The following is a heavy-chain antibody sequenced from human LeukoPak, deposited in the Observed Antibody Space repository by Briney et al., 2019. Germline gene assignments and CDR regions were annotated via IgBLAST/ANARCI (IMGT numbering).Heavy chain of an antibody. CDR1: GFTFSSYA. D-gene: IGHD3-9*01. CDR3: ARDDILTGPWGY. CDR2: ISYDGSNK. J-gene: IGHJ4*02. V-gene: IGHV3-30*04. Sequence: PGRSLRLSCAASGFTFSSYAMHWVRQAPGKGLEWVAVISYDGSNKYYADSVKGRFTVSRDNPKNTLYLQMNSLRAEDTAVYYCARDDILTGPWGYWGQGTPVTVSS.